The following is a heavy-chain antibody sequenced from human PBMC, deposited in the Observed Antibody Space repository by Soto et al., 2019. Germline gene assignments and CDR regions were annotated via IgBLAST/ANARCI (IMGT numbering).Heavy chain of an antibody. Sequence: PSETLSLTCAVSGGSISSGNYYWSWIRQSPGKGLEWIGYIYSTGSSYYNPSLRSRVSMSVDTSKNQFSLNLNSVTAADTAVYYCAREGTQWWLFGRDRFDPWXX. J-gene: IGHJ5*02. CDR3: AREGTQWWLFGRDRFDP. CDR2: IYSTGSS. V-gene: IGHV4-30-4*01. D-gene: IGHD2-15*01. CDR1: GGSISSGNYY.